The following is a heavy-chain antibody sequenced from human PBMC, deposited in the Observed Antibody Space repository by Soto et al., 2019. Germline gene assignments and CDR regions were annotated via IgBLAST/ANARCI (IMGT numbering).Heavy chain of an antibody. CDR1: GFTFSSYS. CDR2: ISSSSSYI. Sequence: EVQLVESGGGLVKPGGSLRLSCAASGFTFSSYSMNWVRQAPGKGLEWVSSISSSSSYIYYADSVKGRFTISRHNAKNSLYLQMNSLRAEDTAVYYCARDRSITSSFDPWGQGTLVTVSS. D-gene: IGHD3-10*01. J-gene: IGHJ5*02. V-gene: IGHV3-21*01. CDR3: ARDRSITSSFDP.